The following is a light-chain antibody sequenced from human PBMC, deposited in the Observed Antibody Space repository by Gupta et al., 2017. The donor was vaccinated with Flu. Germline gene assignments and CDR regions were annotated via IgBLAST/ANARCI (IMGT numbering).Light chain of an antibody. CDR3: RRGEHWPWT. Sequence: TLGKPASISCRSSQGLGHRDANTYLHWFQQRPFQAPRRLIYRGSYRDLGVPDRFRRSGSGTDFTLKISMVVAEDVVIYSCRRGEHWPWTFAHGTRLEIK. CDR2: RGS. CDR1: QGLGHRDANTY. V-gene: IGKV2-30*02. J-gene: IGKJ1*01.